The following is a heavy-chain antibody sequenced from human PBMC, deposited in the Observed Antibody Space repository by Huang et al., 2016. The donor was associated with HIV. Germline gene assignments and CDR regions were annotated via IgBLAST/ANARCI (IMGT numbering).Heavy chain of an antibody. CDR3: ARTQILKAGVRFDF. D-gene: IGHD3-10*01. Sequence: QVQLQQWGAGLLKPSETLSLTCAVYGGSFSNFYWSWLRQPPGKGLEWIGQIKDDGGTNYNPSLKSRVTISVDTFKSQFSLRLKFVTAADTATYYCARTQILKAGVRFDFWGHGNLVTVSS. CDR1: GGSFSNFY. CDR2: IKDDGGT. V-gene: IGHV4-34*01. J-gene: IGHJ4*01.